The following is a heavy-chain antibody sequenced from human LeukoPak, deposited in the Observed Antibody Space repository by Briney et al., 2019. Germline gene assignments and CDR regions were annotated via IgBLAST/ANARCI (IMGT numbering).Heavy chain of an antibody. CDR2: IYTSGDA. D-gene: IGHD5-12*01. Sequence: SETLSLTCTVSGGSISSYYWSWIRQPAGKGLEWIGRIYTSGDADYNPSLKSRVTISVDTSKNQFSLQLSSLTASDTAVYYCARVGPYIEVDPWGQGTLVIVSS. CDR1: GGSISSYY. V-gene: IGHV4-4*07. CDR3: ARVGPYIEVDP. J-gene: IGHJ5*02.